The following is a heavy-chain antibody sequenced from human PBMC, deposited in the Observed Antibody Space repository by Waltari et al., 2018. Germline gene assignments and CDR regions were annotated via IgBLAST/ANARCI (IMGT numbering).Heavy chain of an antibody. Sequence: EERLVESGGGLVKPGGSLRLSCVASGFRFGAYDLNWVRQCPGPGLVWGPSIGGMPSKFVYAELVRGRFTVSRDNSKNSRYLEMSNVRAEDTGLYYCTRDLYGSGGDWFDPWGQGTLVTVSS. CDR2: IGGMPSKF. CDR3: TRDLYGSGGDWFDP. V-gene: IGHV3-21*03. CDR1: GFRFGAYD. J-gene: IGHJ5*02. D-gene: IGHD3-10*01.